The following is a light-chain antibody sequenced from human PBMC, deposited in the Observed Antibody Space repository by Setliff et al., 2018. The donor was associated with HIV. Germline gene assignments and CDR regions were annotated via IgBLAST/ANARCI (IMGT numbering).Light chain of an antibody. CDR1: SSNIGADYD. Sequence: LTQPPSVSGAPGQRVTISCTGGSSNIGADYDVHWYQQLPGTAPKLLIYGNTNRPSGVPDRFSASKSGTSASLAISGLQAEDEADYYCQSFDNSLDGYVCGAGTKVTVL. CDR3: QSFDNSLDGYV. CDR2: GNT. J-gene: IGLJ1*01. V-gene: IGLV1-40*01.